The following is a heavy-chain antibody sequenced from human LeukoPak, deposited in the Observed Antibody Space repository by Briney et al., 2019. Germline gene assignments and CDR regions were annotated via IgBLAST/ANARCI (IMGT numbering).Heavy chain of an antibody. CDR2: ISYDGNNQ. V-gene: IGHV3-30-3*01. J-gene: IGHJ4*02. CDR1: GFAFSSLA. D-gene: IGHD2-15*01. Sequence: GGSLRLSCAVSGFAFSSLAMHWVRQAPGQGLEWVAFISYDGNNQYYADSVKGRFTISRDNSKNTLYLQMNNLRAEDTAIYYCARVGSRYCSGANCYDGFWGQGTLVSVSS. CDR3: ARVGSRYCSGANCYDGF.